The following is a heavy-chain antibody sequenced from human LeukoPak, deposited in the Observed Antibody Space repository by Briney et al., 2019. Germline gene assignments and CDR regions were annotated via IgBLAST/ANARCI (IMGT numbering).Heavy chain of an antibody. V-gene: IGHV1-69*13. CDR3: ARGWLAETTVVTPYNY. Sequence: GASVKVSCKASGGTLSSFAINWVRQAPGQGLEWMGGIIPLFGAAKYAQKFQGRVTITAVESMSTAYMELSSLRSEDTAVYYCARGWLAETTVVTPYNYWGQGTLVTVSS. J-gene: IGHJ4*02. CDR2: IIPLFGAA. CDR1: GGTLSSFA. D-gene: IGHD4-23*01.